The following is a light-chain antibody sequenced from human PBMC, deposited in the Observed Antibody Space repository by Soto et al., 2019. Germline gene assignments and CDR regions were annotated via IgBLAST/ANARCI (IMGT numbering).Light chain of an antibody. Sequence: DIVLTQSPVTLSLSPGERATLSFRASQSVSSYLGWYQQRPGQAPRLLIYHASNRATGIPARFSGSGSGTDCTLTISSLAPEDFAVYYCQQRSSSPPTFGGGTKVDI. CDR3: QQRSSSPPT. J-gene: IGKJ4*01. V-gene: IGKV3-11*01. CDR1: QSVSSY. CDR2: HAS.